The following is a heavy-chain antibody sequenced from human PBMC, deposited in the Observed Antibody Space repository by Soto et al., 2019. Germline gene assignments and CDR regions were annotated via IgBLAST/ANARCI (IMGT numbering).Heavy chain of an antibody. CDR1: GSLPVGSLSTYF. CDR2: VTHSGRP. V-gene: IGHV4-34*01. J-gene: IGHJ6*02. CDR3: ARARFSQWSQDYYGLDV. Sequence: PSETLSLTCGVSGSLPVGSLSTYFWTGIRRTPGRGLEWIGEVTHSGRPNCSPSLKSRVTMSFDTSKNHFSLNLTSVTAADTAVYYCARARFSQWSQDYYGLDVWGQGTTVTVCS. D-gene: IGHD3-3*01.